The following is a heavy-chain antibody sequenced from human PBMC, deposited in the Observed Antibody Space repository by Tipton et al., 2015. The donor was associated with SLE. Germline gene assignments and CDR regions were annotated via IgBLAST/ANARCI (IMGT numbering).Heavy chain of an antibody. D-gene: IGHD2-15*01. CDR2: ISTSGST. Sequence: TLSLTCTVSGGSINIYYWSWIRQPPGKGLEWIGYISTSGSTNYNPSLKSRVTISVDTSKNQFSLKLSSVTASDTAVYYCASDHCSGGSCYFDYWGQGTLVTVSS. V-gene: IGHV4-4*09. CDR1: GGSINIYY. CDR3: ASDHCSGGSCYFDY. J-gene: IGHJ4*02.